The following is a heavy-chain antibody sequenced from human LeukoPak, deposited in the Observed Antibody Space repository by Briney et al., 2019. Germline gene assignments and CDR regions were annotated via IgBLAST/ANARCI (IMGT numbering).Heavy chain of an antibody. CDR3: ARDIGMYYDFWSGYCKAVNENWFDP. Sequence: SETLSLTCTVSGGSISSYYWSWIRQPPGKGLEWIGYIYYSGSTNYNPSLKSRVTISVDTSKNQFSLKLSSVTAADTAVYYCARDIGMYYDFWSGYCKAVNENWFDPWGQGTLVTVSS. V-gene: IGHV4-59*01. J-gene: IGHJ5*02. CDR2: IYYSGST. CDR1: GGSISSYY. D-gene: IGHD3-3*01.